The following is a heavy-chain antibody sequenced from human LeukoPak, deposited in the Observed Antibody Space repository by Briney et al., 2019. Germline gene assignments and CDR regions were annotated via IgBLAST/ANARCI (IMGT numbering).Heavy chain of an antibody. D-gene: IGHD6-19*01. CDR3: AKARYSSGYHDAFDI. V-gene: IGHV3-9*01. J-gene: IGHJ3*02. CDR1: GFTFDDYA. CDR2: ISWNSGSI. Sequence: GGSLRLSCAASGFTFDDYAMHWVRQAPGKGLEWVSGISWNSGSIGYADSVKGRFTISRGNAKNSLYLQINSLRAEDTALYFCAKARYSSGYHDAFDIWGQGTMVTVS.